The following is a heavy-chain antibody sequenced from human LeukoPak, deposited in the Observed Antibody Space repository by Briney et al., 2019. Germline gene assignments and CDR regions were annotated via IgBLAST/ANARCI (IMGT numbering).Heavy chain of an antibody. CDR3: AKRGGYSYGYEFDY. CDR1: GFTFSSYG. J-gene: IGHJ4*02. CDR2: ISYDGSNK. Sequence: PGGSLRLSCAASGFTFSSYGMHWVRQAPGKGLEWVAVISYDGSNKYYADSVKGRFTIPRDNSKNTLYLQMNSLRAEDTAVYYCAKRGGYSYGYEFDYWGQGTLVTVSS. V-gene: IGHV3-30*18. D-gene: IGHD5-18*01.